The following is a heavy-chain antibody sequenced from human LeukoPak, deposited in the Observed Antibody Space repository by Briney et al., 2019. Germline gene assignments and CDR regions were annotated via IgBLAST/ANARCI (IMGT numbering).Heavy chain of an antibody. CDR3: ARDDYYDSRLDY. CDR1: GFTFDDDA. D-gene: IGHD3-22*01. CDR2: ITWKSGSI. Sequence: GGSLRLSCAASGFTFDDDAMHWVRQAPGKGLEWVSGITWKSGSIGYADSVKGRFTISRDNAKNSLYLQMNSLRAEDTAVYYCARDDYYDSRLDYWGQGTLVTVSS. J-gene: IGHJ4*02. V-gene: IGHV3-9*01.